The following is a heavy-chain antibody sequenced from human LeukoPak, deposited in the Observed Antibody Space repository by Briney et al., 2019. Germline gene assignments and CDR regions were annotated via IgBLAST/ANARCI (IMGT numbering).Heavy chain of an antibody. D-gene: IGHD2-2*01. J-gene: IGHJ5*02. V-gene: IGHV3-7*01. Sequence: GGSLRLSCAASGFTFSSYWMSWVRQAPGKGLEWVANIKQDGSEKYYVDSVKGRFTISRDNAKNSLYLRMNSLRAEDTAVYYCAKGGLRMPFDPWGQGTLVTVSS. CDR1: GFTFSSYW. CDR2: IKQDGSEK. CDR3: AKGGLRMPFDP.